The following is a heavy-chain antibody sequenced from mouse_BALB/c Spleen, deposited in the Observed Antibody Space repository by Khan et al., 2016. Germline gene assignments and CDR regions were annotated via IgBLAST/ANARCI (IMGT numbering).Heavy chain of an antibody. J-gene: IGHJ1*01. CDR1: GYSITSDYA. D-gene: IGHD1-2*01. V-gene: IGHV3-2*02. Sequence: EVKLLESGPGLVKPSQSLSLTCTVTGYSITSDYAWNWIRQFPGNKLEWMGYIRYSGSTTYTPSLKSRISITRDTSKNQFFLQLYSVTTEDTATYYCTRSAAATRYFDDWGAGTTVTVSS. CDR3: TRSAAATRYFDD. CDR2: IRYSGST.